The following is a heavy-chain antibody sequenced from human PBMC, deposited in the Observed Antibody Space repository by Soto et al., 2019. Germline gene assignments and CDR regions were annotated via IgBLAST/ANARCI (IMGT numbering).Heavy chain of an antibody. CDR1: GGSVNSHHYY. J-gene: IGHJ5*02. CDR3: ARDTEILWFGELFT. Sequence: QVQLQESGPKLVRPSETLSLTCTVSGGSVNSHHYYWSWIRQPPGKGLEWIGYTYYNGSTNYNPSLKSRVTISVDTSKSQFSLRLSSVTAADTAFYYCARDTEILWFGELFTWGQGTLVTVSS. CDR2: TYYNGST. D-gene: IGHD3-10*01. V-gene: IGHV4-61*01.